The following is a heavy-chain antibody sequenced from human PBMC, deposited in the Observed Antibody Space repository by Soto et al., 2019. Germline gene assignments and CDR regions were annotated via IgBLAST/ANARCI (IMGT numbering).Heavy chain of an antibody. J-gene: IGHJ6*02. Sequence: GGSLRLSCAASGFTFSNAWINWVRQAPGKGLEWVGRIKSKTDGGTTDFAAPVKGRFAISRDDSKNTLYLQMNSLKTEDTAVYYCTTDGLYCGGDCYSYYYYGMDVWGQGTTVTVSS. CDR2: IKSKTDGGTT. D-gene: IGHD2-21*02. CDR1: GFTFSNAW. V-gene: IGHV3-15*07. CDR3: TTDGLYCGGDCYSYYYYGMDV.